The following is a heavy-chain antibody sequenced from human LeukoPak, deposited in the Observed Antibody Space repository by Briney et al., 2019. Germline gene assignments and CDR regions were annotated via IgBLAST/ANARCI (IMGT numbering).Heavy chain of an antibody. CDR1: GGSVTTSL. CDR3: ARLIAEVGGGTNYFDT. Sequence: SETLSLTCTVSGGSVTTSLWSWIGQSAGEGLAWIGRVHISEDTNYNPSLKSRAIMSLDASKNQFSRSLRSVAAADTAVYYCARLIAEVGGGTNYFDTWGQGTLVTVSS. CDR2: VHISEDT. D-gene: IGHD2-21*01. J-gene: IGHJ4*02. V-gene: IGHV4-4*07.